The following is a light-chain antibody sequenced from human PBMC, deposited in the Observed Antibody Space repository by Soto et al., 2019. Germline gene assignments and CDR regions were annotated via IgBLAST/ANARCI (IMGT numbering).Light chain of an antibody. V-gene: IGLV2-14*01. CDR1: SGDIGGYNY. CDR3: SSYTTNCTPVV. J-gene: IGLJ2*01. Sequence: QSALTQPASVSGSPGQSITISCTGTSGDIGGYNYVSWYQQHPGKALKLLISEVTNRPSGVSNRFSGSKSGNTASLTISGLQAEDDADYYCSSYTTNCTPVVFGGGTKVTV. CDR2: EVT.